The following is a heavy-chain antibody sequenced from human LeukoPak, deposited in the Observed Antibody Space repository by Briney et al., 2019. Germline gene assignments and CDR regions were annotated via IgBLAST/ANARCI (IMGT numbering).Heavy chain of an antibody. V-gene: IGHV3-30-3*01. CDR3: ARDRDSSGSYSYYFDY. Sequence: GGSLRLSCAASEFTFSSYAMHWVRQAPGKGLEGVALISYDGSNKYYADSVKGRFTISRDNSKNSLYLQMNSLRAEDTAVYYCARDRDSSGSYSYYFDYWGQGTLVTVSS. D-gene: IGHD3-22*01. CDR2: ISYDGSNK. CDR1: EFTFSSYA. J-gene: IGHJ4*02.